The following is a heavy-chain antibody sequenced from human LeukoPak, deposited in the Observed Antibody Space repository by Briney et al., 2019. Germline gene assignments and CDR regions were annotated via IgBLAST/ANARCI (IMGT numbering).Heavy chain of an antibody. V-gene: IGHV3-7*01. CDR3: ARAGGSSWADY. J-gene: IGHJ4*02. Sequence: PGRSLRLSCAASGFTFSSYAMSWVRQAPGKGLEWVANIKQDGSEKYYVDSVKGRFTISRDNAKNSLYLQMNSLRAEDTAVYYCARAGGSSWADYWGQGTLVTVSS. D-gene: IGHD6-13*01. CDR1: GFTFSSYA. CDR2: IKQDGSEK.